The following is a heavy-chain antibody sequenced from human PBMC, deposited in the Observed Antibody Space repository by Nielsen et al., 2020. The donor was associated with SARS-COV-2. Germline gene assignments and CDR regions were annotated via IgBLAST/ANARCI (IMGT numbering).Heavy chain of an antibody. CDR3: ARRGRYCSGGRCYELDY. V-gene: IGHV5-10-1*01. Sequence: VRQMPGKGLEWMGRIDPSDSDAKYSPSLQGHVTISADKSISTAYLQWSSLKASDTGIYYCARRGRYCSGGRCYELDYWGQGTLVTVSS. CDR2: IDPSDSDA. J-gene: IGHJ4*02. D-gene: IGHD2-15*01.